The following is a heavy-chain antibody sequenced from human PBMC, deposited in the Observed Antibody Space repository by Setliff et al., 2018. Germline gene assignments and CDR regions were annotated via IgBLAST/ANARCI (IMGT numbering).Heavy chain of an antibody. CDR2: IYYSGSA. V-gene: IGHV4-39*07. CDR3: AREARYSSAWYSYYYGMDV. J-gene: IGHJ6*02. CDR1: GGSISSSIYY. Sequence: PSETLSLTCTVSGGSISSSIYYWGWIRQPPGKGLEWIGSIYYSGSAYYNPSLKSRVTISVDTSKNQFSLKLSSVTAADTAVYFSAREARYSSAWYSYYYGMDVWGQGTTVTVSS. D-gene: IGHD6-19*01.